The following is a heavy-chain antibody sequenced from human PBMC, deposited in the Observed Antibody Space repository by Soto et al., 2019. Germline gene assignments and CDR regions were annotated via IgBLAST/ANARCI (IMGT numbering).Heavy chain of an antibody. D-gene: IGHD3-16*01. V-gene: IGHV3-49*03. CDR2: IRSKAYGGTT. Sequence: PGGSLRLSCTASGFTFGDYAMSWFRQAPGKGLEWVGFIRSKAYGGTTEYAASVKGRFTISRDDSKSIAYLQMNSLKTEDTAVYYCTRVPIMITFGGVYYFDYWGQGTLVTVSS. J-gene: IGHJ4*02. CDR3: TRVPIMITFGGVYYFDY. CDR1: GFTFGDYA.